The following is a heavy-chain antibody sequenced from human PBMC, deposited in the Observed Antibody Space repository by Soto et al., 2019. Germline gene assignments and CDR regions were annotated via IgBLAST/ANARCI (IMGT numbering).Heavy chain of an antibody. D-gene: IGHD3-22*01. Sequence: SETLSLTCTVSGGSISSGDYCWSWIRQPPGKGLEWIGYIYYSGSTYYNPSLKSRVTISVDTSKNQFSLKLSSVTAADTAVYYCARDGGVYYDSSGYSHAAFDIWGQGTMVTV. CDR2: IYYSGST. V-gene: IGHV4-30-4*01. CDR3: ARDGGVYYDSSGYSHAAFDI. CDR1: GGSISSGDYC. J-gene: IGHJ3*02.